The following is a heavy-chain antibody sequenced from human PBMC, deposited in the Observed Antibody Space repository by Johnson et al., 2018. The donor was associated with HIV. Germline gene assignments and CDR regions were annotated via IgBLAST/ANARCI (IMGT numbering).Heavy chain of an antibody. CDR2: LNWNGGYA. V-gene: IGHV3-20*04. D-gene: IGHD3-10*01. CDR1: GFTFDDYG. Sequence: VQLVESGGGVVRPGGSLRLSCAVSGFTFDDYGMKWVRQAPGKGLEWVSGLNWNGGYAAYADSVKGRFTISRDNSKNTLYLQMNTLRAEDTAVYYFAKNWGASGSEIVIWGQGTMVTVSS. CDR3: AKNWGASGSEIVI. J-gene: IGHJ3*02.